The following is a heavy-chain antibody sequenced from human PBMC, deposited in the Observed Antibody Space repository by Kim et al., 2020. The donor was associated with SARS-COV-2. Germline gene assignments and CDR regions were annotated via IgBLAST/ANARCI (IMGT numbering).Heavy chain of an antibody. D-gene: IGHD1-1*01. V-gene: IGHV1-46*01. CDR2: INPSGGST. Sequence: ASVKVSCKASEYSFTRYYLNWVRQAPGQGLEWMGIINPSGGSTSYAQKFQGRVTMTRDTSTSTIYMELSSLTSDDTAVYYCARAARSNWNVYFDYWGQGT. CDR1: EYSFTRYY. J-gene: IGHJ4*02. CDR3: ARAARSNWNVYFDY.